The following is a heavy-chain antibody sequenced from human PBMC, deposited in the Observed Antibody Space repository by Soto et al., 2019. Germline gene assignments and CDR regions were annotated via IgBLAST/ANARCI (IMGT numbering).Heavy chain of an antibody. CDR1: GFSFDDYA. D-gene: IGHD3-16*01. V-gene: IGHV3-9*01. CDR2: IYWTCNIR. J-gene: IGHJ5*02. Sequence: EVQLVESGGALVQPGGSLRLSCEASGFSFDDYAMHWVRQAPGKGLEWVSAIYWTCNIRDYADSVKGRFTVSRDNSKKSVYLPLTGLPLEDPACYYCVKSGEACLICDWFDPWGQGTRVTVSS. CDR3: VKSGEACLICDWFDP.